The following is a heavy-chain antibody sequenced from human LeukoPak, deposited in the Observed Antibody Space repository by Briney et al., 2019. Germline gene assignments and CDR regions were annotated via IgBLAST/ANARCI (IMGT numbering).Heavy chain of an antibody. CDR3: AGYCSSTSCYKKGAGDAFDI. V-gene: IGHV4-61*02. Sequence: PSQTLSLTCTVSGGSISSGGYYWSWIRQPAGKGLEWIGRIYTSGSTNYNPSLKSRVTISVDTSKNQFSLKLSSVTAADTAVYYCAGYCSSTSCYKKGAGDAFDIWGQGTMVTVSS. CDR2: IYTSGST. D-gene: IGHD2-2*02. J-gene: IGHJ3*02. CDR1: GGSISSGGYY.